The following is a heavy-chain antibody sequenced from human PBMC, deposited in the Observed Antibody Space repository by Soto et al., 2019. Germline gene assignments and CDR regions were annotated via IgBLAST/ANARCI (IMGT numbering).Heavy chain of an antibody. D-gene: IGHD3-22*01. CDR2: ISAYNGNT. V-gene: IGHV1-18*04. CDR3: ARDTGSYYDSSGYYPLDY. CDR1: GYTFTSYG. Sequence: ASVKVSCKASGYTFTSYGISWVRQAPGQGLEWMGWISAYNGNTNYAQKLQGRVTMTTDTSTSTAYMELRSLRSDDTAVYYCARDTGSYYDSSGYYPLDYWGQGTRVTV. J-gene: IGHJ4*02.